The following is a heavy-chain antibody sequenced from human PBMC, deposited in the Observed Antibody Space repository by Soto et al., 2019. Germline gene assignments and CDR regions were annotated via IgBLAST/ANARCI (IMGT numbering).Heavy chain of an antibody. CDR1: GYTFTSYG. CDR2: ISAYNGNT. CDR3: ARRRTGSGWPRETDY. V-gene: IGHV1-18*01. Sequence: GASVKVSCKASGYTFTSYGISWVRQAPGQGLEWMGWISAYNGNTNYAQKLQGRVTMTTDTSTSTAYMELRSLRSDDTAVYYCARRRTGSGWPRETDYWGQGTLVTVSS. D-gene: IGHD6-19*01. J-gene: IGHJ4*02.